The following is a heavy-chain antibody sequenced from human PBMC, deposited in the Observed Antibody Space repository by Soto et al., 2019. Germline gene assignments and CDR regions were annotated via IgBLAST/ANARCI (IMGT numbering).Heavy chain of an antibody. V-gene: IGHV3-30*18. CDR2: ISYDGSNQ. J-gene: IGHJ4*02. CDR1: GFTFNIYG. CDR3: AKDQASGQGSFDS. Sequence: GGSLRLSCAASGFTFNIYGMHWVRQAPDKGPEWVALISYDGSNQYYADSVKGRFTISRDNSKNTLFLQMNSLRADDTAVYYCAKDQASGQGSFDSWGQGTLVTVSS.